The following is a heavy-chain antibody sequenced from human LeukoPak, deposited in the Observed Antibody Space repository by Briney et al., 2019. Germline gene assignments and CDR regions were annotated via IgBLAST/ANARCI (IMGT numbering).Heavy chain of an antibody. CDR1: GFTFNSDY. CDR2: IKQDGSEK. CDR3: SSTLDY. Sequence: GGSLRLSCAASGFTFNSDYINWVRQAPGKGLEWVANIKQDGSEKYYVDSVKDRFTTSRDNAKNSVYLQMNSLRAEDTAVYFCSSTLDYWGQGTLVTVSS. J-gene: IGHJ4*02. D-gene: IGHD2-15*01. V-gene: IGHV3-7*01.